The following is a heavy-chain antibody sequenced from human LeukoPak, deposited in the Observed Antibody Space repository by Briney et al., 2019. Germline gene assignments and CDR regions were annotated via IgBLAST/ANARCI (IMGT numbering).Heavy chain of an antibody. CDR2: IYYSGST. CDR3: ARGAKYDFWSGYYIY. D-gene: IGHD3-3*01. V-gene: IGHV4-59*01. J-gene: IGHJ4*02. CDR1: GGSISSYY. Sequence: PSETLSPTCTVSGGSISSYYWSWIRQPPGKGLEWIGYIYYSGSTNYNPSLKSRVTISVDTSKNQFSLKLSSVTAADTAVYYCARGAKYDFWSGYYIYWGQGTLVTVSS.